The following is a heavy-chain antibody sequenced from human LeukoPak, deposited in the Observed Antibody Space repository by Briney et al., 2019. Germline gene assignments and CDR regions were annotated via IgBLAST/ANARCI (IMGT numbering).Heavy chain of an antibody. V-gene: IGHV4-39*01. CDR1: GGSTSSSSYY. Sequence: SETLSLTCTVSGGSTSSSSYYWGWIRQPPGKGLEWIGSIYYSGSTYYNPSLKSRVTISVDTSKNQFSLKLSSVTAADTAVYYCARCDLHTRGFDYWGQGTLVTVSS. CDR3: ARCDLHTRGFDY. D-gene: IGHD2-2*01. J-gene: IGHJ4*02. CDR2: IYYSGST.